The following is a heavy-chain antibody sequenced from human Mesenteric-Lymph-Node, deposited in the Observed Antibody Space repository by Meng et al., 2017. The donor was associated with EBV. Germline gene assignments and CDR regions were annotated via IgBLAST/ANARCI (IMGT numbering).Heavy chain of an antibody. V-gene: IGHV3-30-3*01. CDR3: ARGSDTYGEFDY. Sequence: VQLGESGGGLVKPGRSLRLSCAAFGFTFSSYDMHWVRQAPGKGLEWVAVISYDGNKKYYADSVKGRFTISRDNSKNTLYLQMNSLRGEDTAVYYCARGSDTYGEFDYWGQGTLVTVSS. J-gene: IGHJ4*02. CDR1: GFTFSSYD. D-gene: IGHD5-18*01. CDR2: ISYDGNKK.